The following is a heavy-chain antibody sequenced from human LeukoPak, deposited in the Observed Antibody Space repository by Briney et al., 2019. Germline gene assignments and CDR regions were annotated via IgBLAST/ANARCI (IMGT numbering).Heavy chain of an antibody. D-gene: IGHD5-24*01. Sequence: GGSLRLSCVTSGFTFRGYWMSWFRQAPGKGLEWVGNIQPDGSGAFYVDAMRGRFTISRDNAQNSLYLQINSLRAEDTAVYYCAREDDHNTNDCWGQGTLVTVSS. V-gene: IGHV3-7*01. CDR1: GFTFRGYW. J-gene: IGHJ4*02. CDR3: AREDDHNTNDC. CDR2: IQPDGSGA.